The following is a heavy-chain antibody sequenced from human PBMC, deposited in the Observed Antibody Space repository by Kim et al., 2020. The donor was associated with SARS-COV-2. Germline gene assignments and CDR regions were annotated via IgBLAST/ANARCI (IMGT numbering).Heavy chain of an antibody. J-gene: IGHJ4*02. V-gene: IGHV3-23*01. CDR3: AKTCPYASMSLLDY. Sequence: GGSLRLSCEVSGFTFSSYAMSWVRQAPGKGLEWVSSIDGIAGSIYYADSMKGRFTISRDNSKSTLYLQMNSLSTEDTAVYYCAKTCPYASMSLLDYLGQGTLLTVPS. D-gene: IGHD2-2*01. CDR1: GFTFSSYA. CDR2: IDGIAGSI.